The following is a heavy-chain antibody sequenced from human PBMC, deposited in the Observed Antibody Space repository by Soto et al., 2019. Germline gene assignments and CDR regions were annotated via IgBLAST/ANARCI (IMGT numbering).Heavy chain of an antibody. Sequence: GGSLRLSCAASGFTFSSYGMHWVRQAPGKGLEWVAVISYDGSNKYYADSVKGRFTISRDNSKNTLYLQMNSLRAEDTAVYYCAKYLHYYGSGSHAENDYWGQGTLVTVSS. V-gene: IGHV3-30*18. J-gene: IGHJ4*02. CDR1: GFTFSSYG. CDR2: ISYDGSNK. D-gene: IGHD3-10*01. CDR3: AKYLHYYGSGSHAENDY.